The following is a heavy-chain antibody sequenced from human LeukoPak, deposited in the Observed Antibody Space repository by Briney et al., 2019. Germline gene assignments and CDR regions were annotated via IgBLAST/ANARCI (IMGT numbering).Heavy chain of an antibody. CDR3: ARGRDYYGSGSYPYFDY. Sequence: GGSLRLSCAASGFTFSSYAMHWVRQAPGKGLEWVAVISYDGSNKYYADSAKGRFTISRDNSKNTLYLQMNSLRAEDTAVYYCARGRDYYGSGSYPYFDYWGQGTLVTVSS. J-gene: IGHJ4*02. CDR1: GFTFSSYA. D-gene: IGHD3-10*01. V-gene: IGHV3-30-3*01. CDR2: ISYDGSNK.